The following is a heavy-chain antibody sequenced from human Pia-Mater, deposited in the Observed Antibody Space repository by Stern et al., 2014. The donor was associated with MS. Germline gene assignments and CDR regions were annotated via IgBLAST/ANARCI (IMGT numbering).Heavy chain of an antibody. CDR3: ARHGDSFWFDP. V-gene: IGHV4-39*01. Sequence: QLQLQESGPGLVKPSETLSLTCTVSGGSISSSSYYWGWIRQPPGKGLEGLGSIYYSGSTYYNPSLKSRVTISVDTSKNQFSLNLSSVTAADTAVYYCARHGDSFWFDPWGQGTLVTVSS. D-gene: IGHD3-16*02. CDR1: GGSISSSSYY. CDR2: IYYSGST. J-gene: IGHJ5*02.